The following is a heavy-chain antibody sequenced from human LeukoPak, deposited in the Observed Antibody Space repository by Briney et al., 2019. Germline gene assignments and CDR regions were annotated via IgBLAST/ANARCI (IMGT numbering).Heavy chain of an antibody. CDR2: IIPIFGTA. CDR3: ARGGSVDFWSGYYTRYYGMDV. Sequence: GSSVKVSCKASGGTFSSYAISWVRQAPGQGLEWMGGIIPIFGTANYAQKFQGRVTITADEPTSTAYMELSSLRSEDTAVYYCARGGSVDFWSGYYTRYYGMDVWGQGTTVTVSS. D-gene: IGHD3-3*01. J-gene: IGHJ6*02. V-gene: IGHV1-69*01. CDR1: GGTFSSYA.